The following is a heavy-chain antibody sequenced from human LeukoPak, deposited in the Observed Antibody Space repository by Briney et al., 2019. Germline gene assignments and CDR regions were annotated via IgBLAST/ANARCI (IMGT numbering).Heavy chain of an antibody. Sequence: SETLSLTCTVSGGSISSSSYYWSWMRQSPGKGLEWIGYVYYSGSTNYNPALKSRVTISLDTSENQFSLRLSSVTAAVTAVYYCAREANSPTARYWYFDLWGRGTQVTVSS. CDR2: VYYSGST. CDR1: GGSISSSSYY. V-gene: IGHV4-61*01. J-gene: IGHJ2*01. CDR3: AREANSPTARYWYFDL. D-gene: IGHD2-21*01.